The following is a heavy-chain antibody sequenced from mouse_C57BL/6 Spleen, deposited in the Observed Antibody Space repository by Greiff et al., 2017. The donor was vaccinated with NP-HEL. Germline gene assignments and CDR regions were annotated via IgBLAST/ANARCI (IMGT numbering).Heavy chain of an antibody. Sequence: VQLQQSGPELVKPGASVKISCKASGYSFTSYYIHWVKQRPGQGLEWIGWIYPGSGNTKYNEKFKGKATLTADTSSSTAYMQLSSLTSEDSAVYYCARYYGNYGLYYFDYWGQGTTLTVSS. J-gene: IGHJ2*01. CDR1: GYSFTSYY. CDR3: ARYYGNYGLYYFDY. D-gene: IGHD2-1*01. V-gene: IGHV1-66*01. CDR2: IYPGSGNT.